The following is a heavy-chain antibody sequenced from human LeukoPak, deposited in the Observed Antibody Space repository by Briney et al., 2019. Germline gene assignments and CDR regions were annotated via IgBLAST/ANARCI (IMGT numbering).Heavy chain of an antibody. CDR3: ARVNYYILTGYLNPSDEFDY. CDR1: GGSFSGYY. D-gene: IGHD3-9*01. J-gene: IGHJ4*02. Sequence: PSETLSLTCAVYGGSFSGYYWSWIRQPPGKGLQWIGEINHSGSTNYNPSLKSRVTISVDTSKNQFSLKLSSVTAADTAVYYCARVNYYILTGYLNPSDEFDYWGQGTLVTVSS. V-gene: IGHV4-34*01. CDR2: INHSGST.